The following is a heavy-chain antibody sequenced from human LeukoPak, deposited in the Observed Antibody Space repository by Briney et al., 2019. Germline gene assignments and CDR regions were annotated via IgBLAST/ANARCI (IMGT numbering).Heavy chain of an antibody. J-gene: IGHJ4*02. CDR1: GYTFTSYA. Sequence: GASVKVSCKASGYTFTSYAMNWVRQAPGQGLEWMGMIYPRDGSTSYAQKLQGRVTVTRDTSTSTVHMELSGLRSEDTAVYYCARDQEGFDYWGQGTLVTVSS. CDR2: IYPRDGST. V-gene: IGHV1-46*01. CDR3: ARDQEGFDY.